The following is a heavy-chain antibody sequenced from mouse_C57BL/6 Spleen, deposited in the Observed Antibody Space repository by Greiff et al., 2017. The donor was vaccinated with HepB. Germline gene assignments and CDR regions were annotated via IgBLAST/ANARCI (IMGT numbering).Heavy chain of an antibody. CDR3: SRSLGAQALY. CDR1: GYTFTSYW. V-gene: IGHV1-64*01. Sequence: QVQLQQPGAELVKPGASVKLSCKASGYTFTSYWMHWVKQRPGQGLEWIGMIHPNSGSTNYNEKFKSKATLTVDKSSSTAYMQLSSLTSEDSAVYYCSRSLGAQALYWGQGTTLTVSS. J-gene: IGHJ2*01. D-gene: IGHD3-2*02. CDR2: IHPNSGST.